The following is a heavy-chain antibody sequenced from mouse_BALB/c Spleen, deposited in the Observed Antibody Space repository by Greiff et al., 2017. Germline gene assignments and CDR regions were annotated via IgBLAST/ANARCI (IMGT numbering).Heavy chain of an antibody. J-gene: IGHJ2*01. D-gene: IGHD2-2*01. CDR3: TREGLRRGDFDY. V-gene: IGHV5-6-4*01. CDR1: GFTFSSYT. CDR2: ISSGGSYT. Sequence: EVQLVESGGGLVKPGGSLKLSCAASGFTFSSYTMSWVRQTPEKRLEWVATISSGGSYTYYPDSVKGRFTISRDNAKNTLYLQMSSLKSEDTAMYYCTREGLRRGDFDYWGQGTTLTVSS.